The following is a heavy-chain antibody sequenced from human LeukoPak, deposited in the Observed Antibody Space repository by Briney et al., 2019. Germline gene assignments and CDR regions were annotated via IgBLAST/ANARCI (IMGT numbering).Heavy chain of an antibody. CDR3: AGVEGRAALYYYYGMDV. J-gene: IGHJ6*02. CDR1: GGSISSSSYY. Sequence: SETLSLTCTVSGGSISSSSYYWGWIRQPPGKGLEWIGSIYYSGSTYYNPSLKSRVTISVDTSKNQFSLKLSSVTAADTAVYYCAGVEGRAALYYYYGMDVWGQGTTVTVSS. D-gene: IGHD6-13*01. CDR2: IYYSGST. V-gene: IGHV4-39*01.